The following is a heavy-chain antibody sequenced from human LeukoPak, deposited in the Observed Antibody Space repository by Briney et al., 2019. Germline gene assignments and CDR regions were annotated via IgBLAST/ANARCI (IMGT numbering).Heavy chain of an antibody. D-gene: IGHD6-13*01. CDR1: GDSVSSNSAA. V-gene: IGHV6-1*01. J-gene: IGHJ6*02. CDR2: TYYRSKWYN. CDR3: ARDLSVYSPRYYYYGMGV. Sequence: SQTLSLTCAISGDSVSSNSAAWNWIRQSPSRGLERLGRTYYRSKWYNDYAVSVKSRITINPDTSKNQFSLQLNPVTPEDTAVYYCARDLSVYSPRYYYYGMGVWGQGTTVTVSS.